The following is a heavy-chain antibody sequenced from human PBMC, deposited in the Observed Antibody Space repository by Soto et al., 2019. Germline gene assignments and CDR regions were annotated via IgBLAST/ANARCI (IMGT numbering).Heavy chain of an antibody. J-gene: IGHJ4*02. Sequence: EVQLLDSGGGLVQPGGSLRLSCAASGFTFSNYAMNWVRQAPGKGLDWVSAISGSGGSTYYADSVKGRFTISRDNSKNTLYLQMSSLRAEDTAVYYCAKGPLGSGSDLDGWGPGTLVTVAS. D-gene: IGHD5-12*01. V-gene: IGHV3-23*01. CDR3: AKGPLGSGSDLDG. CDR2: ISGSGGST. CDR1: GFTFSNYA.